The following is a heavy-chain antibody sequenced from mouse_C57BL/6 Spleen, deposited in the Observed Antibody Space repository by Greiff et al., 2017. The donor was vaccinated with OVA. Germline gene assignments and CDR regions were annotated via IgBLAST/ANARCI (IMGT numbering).Heavy chain of an antibody. Sequence: EVQLQQSGPELVKPGASVKISCKASGYTFTDYYMNWVKQSHGKSLEWIGDINPNNGGTSYNQKFKGKATLTVDKSSSTAYMELRSLTSEDSAVYYCARRGGFWDYYFDYWGQGTTLTVSS. CDR1: GYTFTDYY. V-gene: IGHV1-26*01. J-gene: IGHJ2*01. D-gene: IGHD4-1*01. CDR2: INPNNGGT. CDR3: ARRGGFWDYYFDY.